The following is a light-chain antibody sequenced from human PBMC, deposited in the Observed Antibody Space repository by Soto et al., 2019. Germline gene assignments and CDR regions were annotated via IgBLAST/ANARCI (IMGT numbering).Light chain of an antibody. Sequence: EIVLTPSLATLSSFPVDRVNLSFRASQAVNTRLAWYQHKPGQAPRLLIYLTSNRAAGIPARFSGSGSETDFTLTISDVEPEDFALYYCQKHINWPLTFGGGTKV. CDR2: LTS. V-gene: IGKV3-11*01. J-gene: IGKJ4*01. CDR3: QKHINWPLT. CDR1: QAVNTR.